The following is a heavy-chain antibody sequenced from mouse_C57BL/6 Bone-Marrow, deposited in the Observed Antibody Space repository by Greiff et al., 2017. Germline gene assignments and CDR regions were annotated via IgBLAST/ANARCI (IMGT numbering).Heavy chain of an antibody. J-gene: IGHJ2*01. V-gene: IGHV1-82*01. Sequence: VQLQQSGPELVKPGASVKISCKASGYAFSSSWMNWVKQRPGKGLEWIGRIYPGDGDTNYNGKFKGKATLTADKSSSTAYMQLSSLTSEDSAVHFCARDYYGSSYYFDYWGQGTTLTVSS. CDR3: ARDYYGSSYYFDY. CDR2: IYPGDGDT. D-gene: IGHD1-1*01. CDR1: GYAFSSSW.